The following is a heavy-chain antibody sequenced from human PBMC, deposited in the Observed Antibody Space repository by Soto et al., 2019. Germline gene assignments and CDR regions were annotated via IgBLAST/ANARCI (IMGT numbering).Heavy chain of an antibody. CDR1: GGSISSDGNY. CDR3: ARARMVRGIIYYYYMDV. Sequence: SETLSLTCTVSGGSISSDGNYWSWIRQHPGKGLEWIGYIYYSGGTNYNPSLKSRVTISVDTSKNQFSLKLNSVTAADTAVYYCARARMVRGIIYYYYMDVWGKGTTVTRLL. V-gene: IGHV4-31*03. J-gene: IGHJ6*03. CDR2: IYYSGGT. D-gene: IGHD3-10*01.